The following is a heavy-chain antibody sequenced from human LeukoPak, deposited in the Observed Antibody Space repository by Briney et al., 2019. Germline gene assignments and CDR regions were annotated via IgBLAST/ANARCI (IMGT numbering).Heavy chain of an antibody. Sequence: TGGSLRLSCAASGFTFSSYAMSWVRQAPGKGLEWVLAISGSGGSTYYADSVKGRFTISRDNSKNTLYLQMNSLRAEDTAVYYCAKEWLVAPDAFDIWGQGTMVTVSS. V-gene: IGHV3-23*01. J-gene: IGHJ3*02. CDR3: AKEWLVAPDAFDI. CDR1: GFTFSSYA. D-gene: IGHD6-19*01. CDR2: ISGSGGST.